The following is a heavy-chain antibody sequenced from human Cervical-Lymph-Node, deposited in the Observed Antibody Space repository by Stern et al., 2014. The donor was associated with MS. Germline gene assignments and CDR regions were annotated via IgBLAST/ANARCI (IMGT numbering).Heavy chain of an antibody. D-gene: IGHD3-3*01. CDR2: INHSGST. CDR3: ARRRVVDAFDI. J-gene: IGHJ3*02. Sequence: QVQLQQWGAGLLKPSETLSLTCAAYGGSFSGYYWSWIRQPPGQGLEWIGEINHSGSTNYNPSLKRRVTISVETYKNQFSLKQSAVTAADTAVYYCARRRVVDAFDIWGQGTMVTVSS. V-gene: IGHV4-34*01. CDR1: GGSFSGYY.